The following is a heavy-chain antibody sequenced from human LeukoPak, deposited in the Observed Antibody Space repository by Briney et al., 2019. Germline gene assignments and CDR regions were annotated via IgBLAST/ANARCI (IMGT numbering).Heavy chain of an antibody. D-gene: IGHD3-22*01. CDR3: ARGRTTCDSTGYYI. CDR2: IYSSGST. Sequence: SETLSLTCAVSGGPITSYYWTWIRQPPGKGLEWIGHIYSSGSTNYNPSLKSRVTVSIDTSKKQFSLKLSSVTAADTAVYYCARGRTTCDSTGYYIWGRGTLVTVSS. CDR1: GGPITSYY. J-gene: IGHJ4*02. V-gene: IGHV4-59*01.